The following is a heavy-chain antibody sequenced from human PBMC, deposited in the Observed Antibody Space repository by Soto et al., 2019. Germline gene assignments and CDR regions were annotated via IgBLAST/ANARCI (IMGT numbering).Heavy chain of an antibody. CDR1: GDSVSNYF. Sequence: KPSETLSLTCHVSGDSVSNYFWSWIRQPPGKGLEWIGYIYRSGTTIYNPSLKSRVTISEDTSKNQLSLKLSSVTAADTAVYFCARVTGLFWYLDRWGRGTLVT. CDR3: ARVTGLFWYLDR. D-gene: IGHD7-27*01. J-gene: IGHJ2*01. V-gene: IGHV4-59*02. CDR2: IYRSGTT.